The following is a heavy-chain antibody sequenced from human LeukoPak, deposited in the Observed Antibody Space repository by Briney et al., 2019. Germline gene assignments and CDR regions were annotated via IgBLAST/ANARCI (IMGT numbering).Heavy chain of an antibody. CDR2: IYYSGST. Sequence: SQTLSLTCTVSGGSISSGSYYWSWIRQHPGKGLEWIGYIYYSGSTYYNPSLKSRVTISVDTSKNQFSLKLSSVTAADTAVYYCARHIDSPDAFDIWGQGTMVTVSS. D-gene: IGHD3-22*01. CDR1: GGSISSGSYY. V-gene: IGHV4-31*03. J-gene: IGHJ3*02. CDR3: ARHIDSPDAFDI.